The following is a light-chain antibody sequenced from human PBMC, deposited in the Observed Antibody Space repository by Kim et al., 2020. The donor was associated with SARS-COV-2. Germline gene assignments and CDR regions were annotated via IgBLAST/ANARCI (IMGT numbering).Light chain of an antibody. CDR2: DAA. J-gene: IGKJ5*01. CDR1: EDVSDY. V-gene: IGKV1-33*01. CDR3: QQYDAHPFT. Sequence: DIQLTQSPSSLSASVGDRVTITCQASEDVSDYFNWYHQKPGEAPKVLIRDAANLESGVPSRFSRGGYGTEFSLTISSVQPEDMGTYYWQQYDAHPFTSDQRTRLEIK.